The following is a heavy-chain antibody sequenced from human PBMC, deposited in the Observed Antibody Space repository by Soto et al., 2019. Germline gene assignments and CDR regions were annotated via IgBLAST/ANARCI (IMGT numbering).Heavy chain of an antibody. D-gene: IGHD6-19*01. CDR3: AKSGGNGWFADAFDV. CDR1: GFIVSSYY. Sequence: GGSLSLSCAGSGFIVSSYYMSWVRQAPGKGLEWISVIYSGGSTYYADSVKGRFTISRDNSENTLYLQLNSLRAEDTAVYYCAKSGGNGWFADAFDVWGQGTMVTVSS. V-gene: IGHV3-53*01. CDR2: IYSGGST. J-gene: IGHJ3*01.